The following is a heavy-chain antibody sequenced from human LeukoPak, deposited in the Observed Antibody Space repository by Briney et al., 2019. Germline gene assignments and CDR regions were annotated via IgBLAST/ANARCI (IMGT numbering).Heavy chain of an antibody. CDR3: ARLGVEYSSSWTPYYFDY. CDR2: IWYDGRNK. J-gene: IGHJ4*02. V-gene: IGHV3-33*01. Sequence: GKSLRLSCAASGFTFSSYGMHWVRQAPGKGLEWVAVIWYDGRNKHYADSVKGRFTISRDNSKNTLYLQMNSLRAEDTAVYYCARLGVEYSSSWTPYYFDYWGQGTLVTVPS. CDR1: GFTFSSYG. D-gene: IGHD6-13*01.